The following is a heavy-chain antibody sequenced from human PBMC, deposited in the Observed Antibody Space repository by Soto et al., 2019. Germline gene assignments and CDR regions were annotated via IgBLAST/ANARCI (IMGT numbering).Heavy chain of an antibody. CDR2: IYYSGST. J-gene: IGHJ3*02. D-gene: IGHD2-21*02. CDR3: ARDKVTASYLGAFGI. CDR1: GGSVSSGSYY. V-gene: IGHV4-61*01. Sequence: QVQLQESGPGLVKPSETLSLTCTVSGGSVSSGSYYWSWIRQPPGKGLEWIGYIYYSGSTNYNPSLKSRVTISVDTSKNQFSLKLSSVTAADTAVYYCARDKVTASYLGAFGIWGQGTMVTVSS.